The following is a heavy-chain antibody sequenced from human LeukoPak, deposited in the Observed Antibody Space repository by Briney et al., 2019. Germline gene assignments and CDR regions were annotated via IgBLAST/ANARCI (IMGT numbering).Heavy chain of an antibody. CDR3: ARNGGAVNYYYYYMDV. CDR1: GFTFSSYS. Sequence: GGSLRLSCAASGFTFSSYSMNWVRQAPGKGLEWVSSISSSSSYIYYADSVKGRFTISRDNAKNSLYLQMNSLRAEDTAVYYCARNGGAVNYYYYYMDVWGKGTTVTISS. J-gene: IGHJ6*03. D-gene: IGHD3-16*01. CDR2: ISSSSSYI. V-gene: IGHV3-21*01.